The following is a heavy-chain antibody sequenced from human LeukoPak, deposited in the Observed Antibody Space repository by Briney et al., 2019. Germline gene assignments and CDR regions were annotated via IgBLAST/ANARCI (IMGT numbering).Heavy chain of an antibody. CDR1: GGTFDDYG. CDR2: INSDGDSA. D-gene: IGHD1-26*01. Sequence: GGSLRLFCAASGGTFDDYGMSWVRQAPGKGLEWVSGINSDGDSAGYADSVKGRFTISRDNRKNSLHLQMNSLRAEDTALYYCARDRGGRYMYLQHWGQGTLVTVSS. V-gene: IGHV3-20*04. CDR3: ARDRGGRYMYLQH. J-gene: IGHJ1*01.